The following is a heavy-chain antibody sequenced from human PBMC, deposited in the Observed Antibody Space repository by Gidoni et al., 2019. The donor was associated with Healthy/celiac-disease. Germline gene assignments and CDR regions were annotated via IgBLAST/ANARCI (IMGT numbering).Heavy chain of an antibody. V-gene: IGHV4-39*07. D-gene: IGHD3-22*01. CDR3: AREGISYYYDSSGPDY. CDR1: GGSISSSSYY. Sequence: QLQLQESGPGLVKPSETLSLTCTGSGGSISSSSYYWGWIRQPPGKGLEWIGSIYYSGSTYYNPSLKSRVTISVDTSKNQFSLKLSSVTAADTAVFYCAREGISYYYDSSGPDYWGQGTLVTVSS. J-gene: IGHJ4*02. CDR2: IYYSGST.